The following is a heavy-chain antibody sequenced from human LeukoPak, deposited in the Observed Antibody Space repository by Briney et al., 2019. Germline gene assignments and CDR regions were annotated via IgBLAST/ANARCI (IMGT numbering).Heavy chain of an antibody. D-gene: IGHD3-16*02. J-gene: IGHJ6*02. CDR2: ISGSGGST. CDR3: ARELYYDYVWGSYRYNHYYYYGMDV. V-gene: IGHV3-23*01. CDR1: GLTFSSYA. Sequence: GGSLRLSCAASGLTFSSYALNWVRQAPGKGLEWVSAISGSGGSTYYADSVKGRFTVSRDNSRNTLSLQMNSLRAEDTAVYYCARELYYDYVWGSYRYNHYYYYGMDVWGQGTTVTVSS.